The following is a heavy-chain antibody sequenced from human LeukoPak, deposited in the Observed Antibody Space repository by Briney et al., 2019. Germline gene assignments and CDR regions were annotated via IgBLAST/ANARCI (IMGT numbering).Heavy chain of an antibody. Sequence: SETLSLTCTVSGGSISSYYWSWIRQPAGKGLEWIGRVYSTGSTNYNPSLKSRVTMSVDTSKNQFSLRLRSVTAADTAVCYCARQIASAGTAGFDFWGQGALVTVSS. V-gene: IGHV4-4*07. J-gene: IGHJ4*02. CDR1: GGSISSYY. CDR2: VYSTGST. D-gene: IGHD6-13*01. CDR3: ARQIASAGTAGFDF.